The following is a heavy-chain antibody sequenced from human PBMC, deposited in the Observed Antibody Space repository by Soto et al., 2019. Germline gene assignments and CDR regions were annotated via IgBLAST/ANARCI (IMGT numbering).Heavy chain of an antibody. D-gene: IGHD1-26*01. CDR3: AKRRLGATIDY. J-gene: IGHJ4*02. CDR1: GFTFSSSA. Sequence: GSLRLSCAASGFTFSSSAMSWVRQAPGKGLEWVSTISGSGDNTYYADSVKGRFTISRDNSKNTLYLQMNSLRAEDTAVYYWAKRRLGATIDYWGQGTLVTVSS. V-gene: IGHV3-23*01. CDR2: ISGSGDNT.